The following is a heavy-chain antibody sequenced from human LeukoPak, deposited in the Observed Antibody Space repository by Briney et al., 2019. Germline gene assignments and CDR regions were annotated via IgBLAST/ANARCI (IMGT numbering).Heavy chain of an antibody. CDR1: GGSFIDYY. CDR2: VHPSGIT. CDR3: ARGADWNKVGY. Sequence: KASETLSLTCAVYGGSFIDYYLTWIRHPPGKGLEWIGEVHPSGITDSAPSLRSRVTISRDTSKNQFSLKLSSVTAADSAVYYCARGADWNKVGYWGQGTLVTVSS. D-gene: IGHD1/OR15-1a*01. J-gene: IGHJ4*02. V-gene: IGHV4-34*01.